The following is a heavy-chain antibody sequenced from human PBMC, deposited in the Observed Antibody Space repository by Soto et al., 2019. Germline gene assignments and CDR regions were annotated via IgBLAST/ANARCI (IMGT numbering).Heavy chain of an antibody. Sequence: LRLSCEASGFTFYTYAMIWVRQAPGKGLEWVTAIDSDGTDTYYADFVKGRFTVSRDNSKNTLYLQMRSLTAEDTALYYCAKGRLAVGSDWFDSWGPGTLVTVPQ. D-gene: IGHD1-26*01. CDR1: GFTFYTYA. J-gene: IGHJ5*01. CDR2: IDSDGTDT. V-gene: IGHV3-23*05. CDR3: AKGRLAVGSDWFDS.